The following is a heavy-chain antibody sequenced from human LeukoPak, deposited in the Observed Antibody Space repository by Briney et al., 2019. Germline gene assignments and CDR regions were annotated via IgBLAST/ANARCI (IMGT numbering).Heavy chain of an antibody. D-gene: IGHD3-10*01. Sequence: SEALSLTCTVSGGSISSSSYYWGWIRQPPGKGLEWIGSIYYSGSTYYNPSLKRRVTISVETSKNKFSLKLSSVTAADTAVYYCARRRITMVRGGRGDFDYWGQGTLVTVSS. CDR2: IYYSGST. CDR3: ARRRITMVRGGRGDFDY. J-gene: IGHJ4*02. CDR1: GGSISSSSYY. V-gene: IGHV4-39*01.